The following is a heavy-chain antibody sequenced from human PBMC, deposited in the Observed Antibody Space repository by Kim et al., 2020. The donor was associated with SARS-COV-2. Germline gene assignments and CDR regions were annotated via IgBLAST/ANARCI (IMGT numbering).Heavy chain of an antibody. CDR2: IYHSGST. CDR1: GGSISSSNW. D-gene: IGHD3-22*01. CDR3: ARQKEDYYDSSGYYYYYGMDV. V-gene: IGHV4-4*02. J-gene: IGHJ6*02. Sequence: SETLSLTCAVSGGSISSSNWWSWVRQPPGKGLEWIGEIYHSGSTNYNPSLKSRVTISVDKSKNQFSLKLSSVTAADTAVYYCARQKEDYYDSSGYYYYYGMDVWGQGTTVTVSS.